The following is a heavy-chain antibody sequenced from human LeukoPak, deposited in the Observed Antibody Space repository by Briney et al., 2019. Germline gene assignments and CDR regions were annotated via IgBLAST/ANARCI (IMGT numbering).Heavy chain of an antibody. CDR2: IYYSGST. V-gene: IGHV4-59*01. CDR1: GGSISSYY. D-gene: IGHD4-17*01. J-gene: IGHJ4*02. CDR3: ARAYGDYHDY. Sequence: SETLSLTGTVSGGSISSYYWSWIRQPPGKGLEWIGYIYYSGSTNYNPSLKSRVTISVDTSKNQFSLKLSSVTAADTAVYYCARAYGDYHDYWGQGTLVTVSS.